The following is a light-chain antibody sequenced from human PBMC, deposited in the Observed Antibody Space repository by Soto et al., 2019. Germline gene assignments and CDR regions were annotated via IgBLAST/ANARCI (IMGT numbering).Light chain of an antibody. J-gene: IGKJ3*01. CDR3: QQRSNWPPVFT. CDR2: DAS. Sequence: EIVLTQSPATLSLSPGERATLSCRASQSVSSYLAWYQQKPGQAPRLLIYDASSRATGIPARFSGSGSGTDFTITISSLEPEYFAVYYCQQRSNWPPVFTFGPGTNVDIK. V-gene: IGKV3-11*01. CDR1: QSVSSY.